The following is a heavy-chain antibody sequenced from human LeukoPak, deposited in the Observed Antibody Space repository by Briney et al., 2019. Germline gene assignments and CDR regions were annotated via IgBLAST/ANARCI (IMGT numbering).Heavy chain of an antibody. CDR1: GGSISSYY. D-gene: IGHD2-15*01. Sequence: SETLSLTCTVSGGSISSYYWSWIRQPPGKGLEWIGYIYYSGSTNYNPSLKSRVTISVDTSKNQFSLKLSSVTAADTAVYYCASGVVVGGDYYYGMDVWGQGTTVTVSS. J-gene: IGHJ6*02. CDR3: ASGVVVGGDYYYGMDV. V-gene: IGHV4-59*08. CDR2: IYYSGST.